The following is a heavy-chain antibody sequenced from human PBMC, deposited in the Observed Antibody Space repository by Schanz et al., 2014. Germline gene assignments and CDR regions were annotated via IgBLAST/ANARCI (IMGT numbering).Heavy chain of an antibody. CDR3: ARGSPENMIRGELDY. CDR1: GYTFTSDS. Sequence: QVQVVQSGAEVKKPGASVKVSCKASGYTFTSDSMHWVRQAPGQGLEWMGMINPSGGSTTYAQKFRGAVTLTTDTSTDTAYLELTSLRSEDTAVYYCARGSPENMIRGELDYWGQGTLVTVSS. D-gene: IGHD3-10*01. J-gene: IGHJ4*02. CDR2: INPSGGST. V-gene: IGHV1-46*03.